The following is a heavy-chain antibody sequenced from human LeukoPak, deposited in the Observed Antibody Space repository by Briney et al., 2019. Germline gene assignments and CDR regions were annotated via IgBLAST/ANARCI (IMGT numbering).Heavy chain of an antibody. CDR2: INHSGST. V-gene: IGHV4-34*01. CDR3: ARGTGSRSGWYDY. J-gene: IGHJ4*02. CDR1: GGSFSGYY. Sequence: SETLSLTCAVYGGSFSGYYWSWIRQPPGKGLEWIGEINHSGSTNYNPSLKSRVTISVDTSKNQFSLKLSSVTAADTAVYYCARGTGSRSGWYDYWGQGTLVTVSS. D-gene: IGHD6-19*01.